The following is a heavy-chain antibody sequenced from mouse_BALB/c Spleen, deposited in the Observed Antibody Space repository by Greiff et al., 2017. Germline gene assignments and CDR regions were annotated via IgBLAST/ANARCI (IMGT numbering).Heavy chain of an antibody. CDR1: GYSFTGYT. CDR3: ASYGSSSYYYAMDY. CDR2: INPYNGGT. V-gene: IGHV1-18*01. D-gene: IGHD1-1*01. J-gene: IGHJ4*01. Sequence: EVKLVESGPELVKPGASMKISCKASGYSFTGYTMNWVKQSHGKNLEWIGLINPYNGGTSYNQKFKGKATLTVDKSSSTAYMELLSLTSEDSAVYYCASYGSSSYYYAMDYWGQGTSVTVSS.